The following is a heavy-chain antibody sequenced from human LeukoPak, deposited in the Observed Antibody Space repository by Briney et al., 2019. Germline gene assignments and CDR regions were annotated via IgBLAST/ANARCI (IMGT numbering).Heavy chain of an antibody. Sequence: GGSLRLSCAASGFTFSSYGMLWVRQAPGKGLEWVAFIRYDGSNKYYADSVKGRFTISRDNSKNTLYLQMNSLRAEDTAVYYCAKDLIVVVPAAIRIFEEYYYYYMDVWGKGTTVTVSS. D-gene: IGHD2-2*01. V-gene: IGHV3-30*02. CDR3: AKDLIVVVPAAIRIFEEYYYYYMDV. CDR1: GFTFSSYG. CDR2: IRYDGSNK. J-gene: IGHJ6*03.